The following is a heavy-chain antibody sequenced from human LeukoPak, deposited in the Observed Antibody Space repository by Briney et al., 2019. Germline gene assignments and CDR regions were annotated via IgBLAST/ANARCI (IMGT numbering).Heavy chain of an antibody. Sequence: GASVKVSCKASGYTFTRYYMHWVRQAPGQGLEWMGWINPNSGGTNYAQKFQGRVTMTRDTSISTAYMELSRLRSDDTAVYYCARERRVTMVRGVFDYYYYYMDVWGKGTTVTISS. CDR2: INPNSGGT. J-gene: IGHJ6*03. CDR1: GYTFTRYY. D-gene: IGHD3-10*01. CDR3: ARERRVTMVRGVFDYYYYYMDV. V-gene: IGHV1-2*02.